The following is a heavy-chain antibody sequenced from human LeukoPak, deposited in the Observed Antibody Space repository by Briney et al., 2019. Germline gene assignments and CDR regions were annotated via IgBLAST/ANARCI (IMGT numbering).Heavy chain of an antibody. J-gene: IGHJ4*02. CDR3: ASTSYTRDYYGSGSYYFWGYDYFDY. D-gene: IGHD3-10*01. Sequence: GGSLRLSCAASGFTFSSYWMSWVRQAPGKGLEWVANIKQDGSEKYYVNSVKGRFTISRDNAKNSLYLQMNSLRAEDTAVYYCASTSYTRDYYGSGSYYFWGYDYFDYWGQGTLVTVSS. V-gene: IGHV3-7*01. CDR2: IKQDGSEK. CDR1: GFTFSSYW.